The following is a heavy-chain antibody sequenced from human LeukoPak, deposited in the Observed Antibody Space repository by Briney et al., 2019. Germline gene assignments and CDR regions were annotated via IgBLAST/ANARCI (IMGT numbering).Heavy chain of an antibody. D-gene: IGHD2-15*01. Sequence: PSETLSLTCTVSGGSSSNYYWSWIRQPPGKGLEWIGHIYYSGNTNYNPSLKSRVTLSVDTSKNQFSLKLSSVTAADTAVYYCARGDIVVVAPFVYWGQGTLVTVSS. CDR1: GGSSSNYY. V-gene: IGHV4-59*01. J-gene: IGHJ4*02. CDR3: ARGDIVVVAPFVY. CDR2: IYYSGNT.